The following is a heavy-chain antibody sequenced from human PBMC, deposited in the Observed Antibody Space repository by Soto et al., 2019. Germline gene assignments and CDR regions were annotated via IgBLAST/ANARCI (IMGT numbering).Heavy chain of an antibody. CDR1: DGSISISSYY. V-gene: IGHV4-39*01. Sequence: SQTLSLTCTASDGSISISSYYCGGIRQPPGKGLEWIGSIDYSGSTYYNPSLKSRVTISVDTSKNQFSLKLSSVTAADTAVYYCARHGMDYYDSSGYYYSPYYFDYWGQGTLVTVS. CDR3: ARHGMDYYDSSGYYYSPYYFDY. D-gene: IGHD3-22*01. J-gene: IGHJ4*02. CDR2: IDYSGST.